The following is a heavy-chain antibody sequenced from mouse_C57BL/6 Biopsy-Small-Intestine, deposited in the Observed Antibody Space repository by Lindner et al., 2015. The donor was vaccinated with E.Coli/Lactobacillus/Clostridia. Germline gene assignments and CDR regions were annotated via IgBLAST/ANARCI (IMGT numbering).Heavy chain of an antibody. D-gene: IGHD1-1*01. J-gene: IGHJ3*01. V-gene: IGHV5-17*01. CDR2: INSGSSTI. Sequence: VQLQESGGGLVKPGGSLKLSCAASGFTFSDYGMHWVRQAPEKGLEWVAYINSGSSTIYYADTVKGRFTISRDNAKDTLFLQMTSLRSKDTAMYYCARDYYGSSSYWGQGTLVTVSA. CDR1: GFTFSDYG. CDR3: ARDYYGSSSY.